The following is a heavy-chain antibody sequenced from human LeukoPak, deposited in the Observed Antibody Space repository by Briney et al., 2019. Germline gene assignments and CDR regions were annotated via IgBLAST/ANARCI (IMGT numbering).Heavy chain of an antibody. J-gene: IGHJ4*02. D-gene: IGHD3-10*01. CDR1: GFTFSSYG. Sequence: GRSLRLSCAASGFTFSSYGMHWVRQAPGKGLEWVAVIWYDGNNKYYADSVKGRFTISRDNSKNTLYLQMNSLRAEDTAVYYCAKDPRGRSGSGSNCDYWGQGTLVTVSS. CDR2: IWYDGNNK. CDR3: AKDPRGRSGSGSNCDY. V-gene: IGHV3-33*06.